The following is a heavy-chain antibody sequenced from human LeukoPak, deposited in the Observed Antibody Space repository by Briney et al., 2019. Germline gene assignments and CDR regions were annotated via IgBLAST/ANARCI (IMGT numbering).Heavy chain of an antibody. CDR2: IIPIFGTA. D-gene: IGHD2-2*01. CDR1: GGTFSSYA. Sequence: ASVKVSCKASGGTFSSYAISWLRQAPGQGLDWMGGIIPIFGTANYAQKFQGRVTITADESTSTAYMELSSLRSEDTAVYYCAAYCSSTSCQPPNYYYYGMDVWGQGTTVTVSS. J-gene: IGHJ6*02. V-gene: IGHV1-69*13. CDR3: AAYCSSTSCQPPNYYYYGMDV.